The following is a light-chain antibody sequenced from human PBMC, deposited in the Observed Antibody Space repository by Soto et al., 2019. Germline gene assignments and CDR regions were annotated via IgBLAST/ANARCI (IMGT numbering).Light chain of an antibody. Sequence: QSVLTQPPSASVSPGQSVTISCTGTSSDVGGYNYVSWYQQHPGKAPKLMIYEVSKRPSGVSDRFSGSKSGNTASLTVSGLQAEDEADYYCSSYAGSNNLVFGGGTKLTVL. J-gene: IGLJ3*02. CDR1: SSDVGGYNY. CDR3: SSYAGSNNLV. V-gene: IGLV2-8*01. CDR2: EVS.